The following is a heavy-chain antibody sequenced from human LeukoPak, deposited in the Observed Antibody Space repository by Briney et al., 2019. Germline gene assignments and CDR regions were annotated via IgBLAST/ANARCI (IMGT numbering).Heavy chain of an antibody. CDR3: ARVEQQLVPSFDY. J-gene: IGHJ4*02. D-gene: IGHD6-13*01. CDR2: INPNSGGT. CDR1: GYTFSDYY. Sequence: ASVKVSCKASGYTFSDYYMHRVRQAPGQGLEWMGWINPNSGGTNYAQNFQGRVTMTGDTSISTAYMELSRLRSDDTAVYYCARVEQQLVPSFDYWGQGTLVTVSS. V-gene: IGHV1-2*02.